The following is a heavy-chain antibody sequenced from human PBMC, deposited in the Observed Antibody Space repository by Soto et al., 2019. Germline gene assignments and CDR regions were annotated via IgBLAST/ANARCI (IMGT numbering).Heavy chain of an antibody. V-gene: IGHV1-3*01. Sequence: GASVKVSCKASGYTFTSYAMHWVRQAPGQRLEWMGWINAGNGNTKYSQKFQGRVTITRDTSASTAYMELSSLRSEDTAVYYCARDSPDGRWLQLYLFDYWGQGTLVTVSS. J-gene: IGHJ4*02. D-gene: IGHD5-12*01. CDR2: INAGNGNT. CDR1: GYTFTSYA. CDR3: ARDSPDGRWLQLYLFDY.